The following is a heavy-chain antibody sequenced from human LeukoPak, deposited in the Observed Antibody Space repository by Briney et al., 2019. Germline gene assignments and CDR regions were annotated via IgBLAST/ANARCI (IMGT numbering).Heavy chain of an antibody. CDR3: AKALRPYDSSGYSGDY. CDR1: GITFSSYA. CDR2: ISGSGGST. V-gene: IGHV3-23*01. Sequence: GGSLRLSCAASGITFSSYAMSWVRQAPGKGLEWVSAISGSGGSTYYADSVKGRFTISRDNSKNTLYLQMNSLRAEDTAVYYCAKALRPYDSSGYSGDYWGQGTLVTVSS. D-gene: IGHD3-22*01. J-gene: IGHJ4*02.